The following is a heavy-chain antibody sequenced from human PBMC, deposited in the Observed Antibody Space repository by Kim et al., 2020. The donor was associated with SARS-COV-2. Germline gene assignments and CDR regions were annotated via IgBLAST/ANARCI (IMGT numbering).Heavy chain of an antibody. J-gene: IGHJ5*02. V-gene: IGHV3-30*18. Sequence: GGSLRLSCAASGFTFSSYGMHWVRQAPGKGLEWVAVISYDGSNKYYADSVKGRFTISRDNSKNTLYLQMNSLRAEDTAVYYCAKDGPAAQDNWFDPWGQGTLVTVSS. CDR2: ISYDGSNK. D-gene: IGHD2-2*01. CDR3: AKDGPAAQDNWFDP. CDR1: GFTFSSYG.